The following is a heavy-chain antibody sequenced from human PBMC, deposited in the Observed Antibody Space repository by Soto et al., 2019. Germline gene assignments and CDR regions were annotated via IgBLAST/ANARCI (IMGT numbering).Heavy chain of an antibody. D-gene: IGHD6-13*01. CDR3: ARAGGQQLVPTNWFDP. CDR1: GFTFSSYA. Sequence: QVQLVESGGGVVQPGRSLRLSCAASGFTFSSYAIHWVRQAPGKGLEWVAVISYDGSNKYYADSVKGRFTISRDNSKNTLYLQMNSLRAEDTAVYYCARAGGQQLVPTNWFDPWGQGTLVTVSS. V-gene: IGHV3-30-3*01. CDR2: ISYDGSNK. J-gene: IGHJ5*02.